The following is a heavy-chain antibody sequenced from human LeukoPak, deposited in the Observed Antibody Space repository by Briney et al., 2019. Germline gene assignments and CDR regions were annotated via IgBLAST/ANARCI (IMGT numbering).Heavy chain of an antibody. V-gene: IGHV3-15*07. D-gene: IGHD6-19*01. CDR3: TTGRPPRAGTKVVDY. Sequence: PGGSLRLSCAASGFTFSNAWMNGVRQAPGRGREWVGRIKRKADGGTTDYAAPVKGRSTISREDTTNTLKLQSYSLKTEDRAVEYCTTGRPPRAGTKVVDYWGQGTLDTVSS. CDR2: IKRKADGGTT. J-gene: IGHJ4*02. CDR1: GFTFSNAW.